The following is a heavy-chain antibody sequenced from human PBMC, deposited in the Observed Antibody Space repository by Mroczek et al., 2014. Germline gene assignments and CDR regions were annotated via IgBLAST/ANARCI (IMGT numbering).Heavy chain of an antibody. Sequence: QVQLQQWGPGLVKPSQTLSLTCTVSGGSISSGSYYWSWIRQPAGKGLEWIGRIYTSGSTNYNPSLKSRVTISVDTSKNQFSLKLSSVTAADTAVYYCARGGPYDSSGYYNYYYYGMDVWGQGTTVTVSS. CDR3: ARGGPYDSSGYYNYYYYGMDV. J-gene: IGHJ6*02. V-gene: IGHV4-61*02. D-gene: IGHD3-22*01. CDR2: IYTSGST. CDR1: GGSISSGSYY.